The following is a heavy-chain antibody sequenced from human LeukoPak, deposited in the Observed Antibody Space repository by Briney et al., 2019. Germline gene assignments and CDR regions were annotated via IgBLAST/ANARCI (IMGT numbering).Heavy chain of an antibody. V-gene: IGHV4-34*01. Sequence: TASETLSLTCAVYGGSFSGYCWSWIRQPPGKGLEWIGEINLSGSTNYKPSLKSRVTISVDTSKSQFSHKLSSVTAADAAVYYCARGRSVWGQGTLVTVSS. CDR3: ARGRSV. CDR2: INLSGST. J-gene: IGHJ4*02. CDR1: GGSFSGYC.